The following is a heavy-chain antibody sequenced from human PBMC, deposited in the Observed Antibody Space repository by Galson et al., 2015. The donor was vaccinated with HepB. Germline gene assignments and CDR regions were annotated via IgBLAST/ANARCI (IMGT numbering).Heavy chain of an antibody. CDR3: AKGPMYDFWSGYYPPFDY. J-gene: IGHJ4*02. Sequence: SLRLSCATSGFTFSSYAMSWVRQAPGKGLEWVSAISGSGGSTYDADSVKGRFTISRDNSKNTLYLQRNSLRAEDTAVYYCAKGPMYDFWSGYYPPFDYWGQGTLVTVSS. CDR2: ISGSGGST. CDR1: GFTFSSYA. V-gene: IGHV3-23*01. D-gene: IGHD3-3*01.